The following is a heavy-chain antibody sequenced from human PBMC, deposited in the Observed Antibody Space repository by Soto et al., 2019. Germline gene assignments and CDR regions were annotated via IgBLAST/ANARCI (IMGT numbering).Heavy chain of an antibody. CDR2: ISGSGGST. J-gene: IGHJ4*02. D-gene: IGHD3-10*01. Sequence: GGSLRLSCAASGFTFSSYAMSWVRQAPGKGLEWVSAISGSGGSTYYADSVKGRFTISRENSKNTLYLQMNSLRAEDTAVYYCAKEGPYYYGSGSYYPSFDYWGQGTLVTVSS. V-gene: IGHV3-23*01. CDR1: GFTFSSYA. CDR3: AKEGPYYYGSGSYYPSFDY.